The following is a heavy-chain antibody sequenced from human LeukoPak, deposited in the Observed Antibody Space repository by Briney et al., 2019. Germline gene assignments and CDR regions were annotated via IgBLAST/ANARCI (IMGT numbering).Heavy chain of an antibody. CDR3: ARLASPSTIAHRGRTWVDP. Sequence: SETLSLTCTVSGDSFSDYYWTWFRQFPGKGLEWIGYMYSSGKSNYNPSLRSRVTISVDTSKNQFSLKLNSVTAADTAVYYCARLASPSTIAHRGRTWVDPWGQGTLVTVSS. V-gene: IGHV4-59*01. J-gene: IGHJ5*02. D-gene: IGHD4/OR15-4a*01. CDR1: GDSFSDYY. CDR2: MYSSGKS.